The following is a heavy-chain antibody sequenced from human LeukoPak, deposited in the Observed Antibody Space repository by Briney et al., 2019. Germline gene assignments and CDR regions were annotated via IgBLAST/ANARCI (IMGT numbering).Heavy chain of an antibody. CDR1: GYSISSGYY. V-gene: IGHV4-38-2*01. Sequence: SETLSLTCAVSGYSISSGYYWGWIRQPPGKGLEWIGSIYHSGSTYYNPSLKSRVTISVDTSENQFSLKLSSVTAADTAVYYCARGRDGYRDYWGQGTLVTVSS. CDR2: IYHSGST. CDR3: ARGRDGYRDY. D-gene: IGHD5-24*01. J-gene: IGHJ4*02.